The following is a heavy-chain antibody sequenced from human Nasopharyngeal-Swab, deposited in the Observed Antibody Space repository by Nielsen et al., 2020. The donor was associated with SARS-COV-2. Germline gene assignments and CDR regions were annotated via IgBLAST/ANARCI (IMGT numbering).Heavy chain of an antibody. CDR3: ARDGQGAVDLDY. Sequence: GESLKISCAASGFLLSDYWVHWVRQAPGKGLVWVSHVKNDRTTTTYADAVKGRFTMSRDDAKNILYLQMNSLRTEDTAVYYCARDGQGAVDLDYWGQGSLVTVSS. CDR1: GFLLSDYW. D-gene: IGHD6-19*01. J-gene: IGHJ4*02. CDR2: VKNDRTTT. V-gene: IGHV3-74*01.